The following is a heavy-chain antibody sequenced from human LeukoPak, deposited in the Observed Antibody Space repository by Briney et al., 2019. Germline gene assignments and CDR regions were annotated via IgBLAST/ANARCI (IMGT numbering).Heavy chain of an antibody. Sequence: GGSLRLSCAASGFTFSKYLMLWVRQAPGKGLESISRINTDGTVTTYADSVKGRFTVSRDNADNTMFLQMNSVRDEDTAVYYCATKQWLAPPPDSWGQGTPVTVSS. D-gene: IGHD6-19*01. J-gene: IGHJ4*02. CDR3: ATKQWLAPPPDS. V-gene: IGHV3-74*01. CDR1: GFTFSKYL. CDR2: INTDGTVT.